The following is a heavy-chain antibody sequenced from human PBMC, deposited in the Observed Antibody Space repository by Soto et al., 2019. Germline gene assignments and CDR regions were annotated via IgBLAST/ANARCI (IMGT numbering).Heavy chain of an antibody. V-gene: IGHV1-69*01. CDR2: IIPIFGTA. CDR3: ARGYFSDSSGYGHYFDS. J-gene: IGHJ4*02. CDR1: RGTFSIYD. D-gene: IGHD3-22*01. Sequence: QVQLVQSGAEVKKPGSSVNVSCKASRGTFSIYDISWVRQAPGQGLEWMGGIIPIFGTANYAPNFQGRVTIIADDSTSTAYMELSSLRSEDTAVYYCARGYFSDSSGYGHYFDSWGQGTLVTVSS.